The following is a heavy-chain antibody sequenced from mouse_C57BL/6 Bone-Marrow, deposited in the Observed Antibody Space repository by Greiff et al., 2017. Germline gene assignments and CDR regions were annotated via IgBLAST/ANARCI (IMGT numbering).Heavy chain of an antibody. CDR2: IDPENGDT. Sequence: VQLQQSGAELVRPGASVKLSCTASGFNIKDDYMHWVKQRPEQGLEWIGWIDPENGDTEYASKFQGKATITADTSSNTAYLQLSSLTSEDTAVYYCTTNWDYRMVWGQGTSVTVSS. CDR1: GFNIKDDY. D-gene: IGHD4-1*01. J-gene: IGHJ4*01. CDR3: TTNWDYRMV. V-gene: IGHV14-4*01.